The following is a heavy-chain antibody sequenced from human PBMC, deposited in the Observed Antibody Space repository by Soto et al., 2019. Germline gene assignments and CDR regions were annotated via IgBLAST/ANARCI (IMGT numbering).Heavy chain of an antibody. D-gene: IGHD1-26*01. CDR2: INPNTSAT. CDR1: GYIFTGYF. CDR3: ARITWGRDNYYGMDV. V-gene: IGHV1-2*02. Sequence: QVQLVQSGAEVKKSGASVKVSCKASGYIFTGYFIQWLRQAPGQGLEWIGWINPNTSATNYAQKFQGRVTMTRDTSLGAAYMELTSLRPDDTARYYCARITWGRDNYYGMDVWGQGTTVTVSS. J-gene: IGHJ6*02.